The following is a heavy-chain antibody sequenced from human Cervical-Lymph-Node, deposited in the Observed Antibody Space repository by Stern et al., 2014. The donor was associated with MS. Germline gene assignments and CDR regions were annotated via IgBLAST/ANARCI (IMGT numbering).Heavy chain of an antibody. D-gene: IGHD5-18*01. Sequence: QLVESGPEVKKPGTSVKVSCKASGITFSQSAVQWLRQAPGQRLEWIGGVVRLNGDTNYAQSFQERVTITRDMSTSTVYMELRSLRSEDTAVYYCASERYTYYDDQRPPGGFGPWGQGTLVTVSS. J-gene: IGHJ5*02. CDR3: ASERYTYYDDQRPPGGFGP. CDR1: GITFSQSA. V-gene: IGHV1-58*03. CDR2: VVRLNGDT.